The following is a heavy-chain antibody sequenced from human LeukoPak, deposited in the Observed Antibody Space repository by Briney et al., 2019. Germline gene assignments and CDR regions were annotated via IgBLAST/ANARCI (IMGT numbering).Heavy chain of an antibody. Sequence: GGSLRLPYPPSGFTFSSYWMHLVRLAPANPLVGVSLINSDGRNRSYAHSVMGRFTISRDNGKDPLYLKMNSLRADDTAVYYCARERRWLQSGYYWGQGTLVTVST. V-gene: IGHV3-74*01. CDR2: INSDGRNR. J-gene: IGHJ4*02. CDR1: GFTFSSYW. D-gene: IGHD5-24*01. CDR3: ARERRWLQSGYY.